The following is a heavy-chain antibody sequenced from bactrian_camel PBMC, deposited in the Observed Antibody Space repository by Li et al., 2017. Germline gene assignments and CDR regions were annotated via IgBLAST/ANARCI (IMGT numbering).Heavy chain of an antibody. J-gene: IGHJ4*01. Sequence: HVQLVESGGGLVQPGGSLRLTCAASGFTFSNYDMAWVRQAPGKGLEWVGGISGDGRRTAYKDSVMGRLIISRNNTKNTVYLQLNSLKTEDMAMYYCAKDNAPWSDYADTYTHWGQGTQVTVS. D-gene: IGHD4*01. CDR1: GFTFSNYD. CDR3: AKDNAPWSDYADTYTH. V-gene: IGHV3S1*01. CDR2: ISGDGRRT.